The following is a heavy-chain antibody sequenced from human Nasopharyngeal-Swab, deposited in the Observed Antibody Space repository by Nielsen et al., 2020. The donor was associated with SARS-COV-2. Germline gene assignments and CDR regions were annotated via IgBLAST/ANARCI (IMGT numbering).Heavy chain of an antibody. CDR3: ARDDFWSGYPLYNWFDP. J-gene: IGHJ5*02. Sequence: ASLKVSCKASCYTFTSYGISWVRQAPGQGLEWMGWISAYNGNTNYAQKLQGRVTMTTDTSTSTAYMELRSLRSDDTAVYYCARDDFWSGYPLYNWFDPWGQGTLVTVSS. V-gene: IGHV1-18*01. CDR1: CYTFTSYG. CDR2: ISAYNGNT. D-gene: IGHD3-3*01.